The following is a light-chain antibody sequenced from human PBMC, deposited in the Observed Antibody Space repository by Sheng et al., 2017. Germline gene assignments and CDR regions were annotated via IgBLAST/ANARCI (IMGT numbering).Light chain of an antibody. V-gene: IGKV3-11*01. Sequence: EVVLTQSPATLSVSLGDRATLSCRASQSLNSDLAWYQQKPGQTLRLLISGASTRAAGIPARFSGSGSGTDFTLTISSLEPEDFAVYSCQQRRSWPLTFGGGTKVEIK. CDR2: GAS. CDR3: QQRRSWPLT. CDR1: QSLNSD. J-gene: IGKJ4*01.